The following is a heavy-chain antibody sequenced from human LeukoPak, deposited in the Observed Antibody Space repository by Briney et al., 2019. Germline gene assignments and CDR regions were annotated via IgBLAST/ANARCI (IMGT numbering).Heavy chain of an antibody. V-gene: IGHV4-34*01. D-gene: IGHD2-15*01. CDR1: GGSFSGYY. J-gene: IGHJ5*02. CDR2: INHSGST. CDR3: ARGRSSPRGKVVVAATPRSNWFDP. Sequence: SETLSLTCAVYGGSFSGYYWSWIRQPPGKGLELIGEINHSGSTNYNPSLKRRVTISVDTSKNQSSLKLSFVTAADTAVYYCARGRSSPRGKVVVAATPRSNWFDPWGQGTLVTVSS.